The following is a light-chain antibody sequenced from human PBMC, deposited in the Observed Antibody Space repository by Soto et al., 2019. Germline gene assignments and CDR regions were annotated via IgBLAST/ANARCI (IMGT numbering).Light chain of an antibody. Sequence: DIQMTQSPSSVSASVGDRVTITCRASQGISSWIAVYQHKPEKAPKLVIYDASSLQSGVPSRFSGSGSGTDFTLTISSLQPEDFATYYCQQANSFPLTFGGGTKVEI. J-gene: IGKJ4*01. CDR1: QGISSW. CDR2: DAS. V-gene: IGKV1-12*01. CDR3: QQANSFPLT.